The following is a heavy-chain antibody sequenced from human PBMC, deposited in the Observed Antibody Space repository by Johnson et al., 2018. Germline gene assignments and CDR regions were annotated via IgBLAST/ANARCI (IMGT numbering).Heavy chain of an antibody. CDR1: GFTFSSYG. V-gene: IGHV3-30*03. Sequence: QVQLQESGGGVVQPGRSLRLSCAASGFTFSSYGMHWVRQAPGKGLEWVAVISYDGSNKYYADSVKGRFTISRDNSKNTLYLQMNSLRAEDTAVYYCAIGGGSDYYDRRFDIWGQGTMVTVSS. CDR2: ISYDGSNK. J-gene: IGHJ3*02. CDR3: AIGGGSDYYDRRFDI. D-gene: IGHD3-22*01.